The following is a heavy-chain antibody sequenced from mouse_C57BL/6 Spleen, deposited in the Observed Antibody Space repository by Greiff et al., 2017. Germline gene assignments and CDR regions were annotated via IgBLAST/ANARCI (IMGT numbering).Heavy chain of an antibody. Sequence: QVQLKQPGAELVMPGASVKLSCKASGYTFTSYWMHWVKQRPGQGLEWIGEIDPSDSYTTYNQKFKGKSTLTVDKSSSTAYMQLSSLTSEDSAVYYCARRGHYDYGSSWYFDVWGTGTTVTVSS. CDR1: GYTFTSYW. CDR2: IDPSDSYT. V-gene: IGHV1-69*01. D-gene: IGHD1-1*01. J-gene: IGHJ1*03. CDR3: ARRGHYDYGSSWYFDV.